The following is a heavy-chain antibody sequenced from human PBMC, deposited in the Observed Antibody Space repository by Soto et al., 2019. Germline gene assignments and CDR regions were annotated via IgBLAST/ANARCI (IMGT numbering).Heavy chain of an antibody. Sequence: LSLTCTVSGGSISSSGYYWGWIRQPPGKGLEWIGSIYYSGSTYYNPSLKSRVTISVDTSKNQFSLKLSSVTAADTAVYYCARRGYSSANDYWGQGTLVTVSS. D-gene: IGHD6-19*01. V-gene: IGHV4-39*01. CDR3: ARRGYSSANDY. J-gene: IGHJ4*02. CDR2: IYYSGST. CDR1: GGSISSSGYY.